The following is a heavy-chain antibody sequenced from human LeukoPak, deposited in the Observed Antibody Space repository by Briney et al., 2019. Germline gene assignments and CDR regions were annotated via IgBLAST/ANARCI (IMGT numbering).Heavy chain of an antibody. V-gene: IGHV4-30-2*01. CDR1: GGSISSCGYS. Sequence: SETLSLTCAVSGGSISSCGYSWSWIRQPPGKGLEWIGYIYHSGSTYYNPSLKSRVTISVDRSKNQFSLKLSSVTAADTAVYYCARGSVVVPRGMDVWGQGTTVTVSS. CDR3: ARGSVVVPRGMDV. CDR2: IYHSGST. J-gene: IGHJ6*02. D-gene: IGHD2-2*01.